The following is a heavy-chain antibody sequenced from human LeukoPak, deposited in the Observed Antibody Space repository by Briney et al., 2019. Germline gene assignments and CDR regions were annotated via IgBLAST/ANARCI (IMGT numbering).Heavy chain of an antibody. Sequence: GGSLRLSCVASGFRFSDYYMTWIRQAPGKGLEWVAYIRGDGDRIYYGDSAKGRFTISREKAKRALDLQMNSLRADDTATYYCARSVLTAAGAIDYWGQGTLVTVSS. J-gene: IGHJ4*02. CDR3: ARSVLTAAGAIDY. D-gene: IGHD6-25*01. V-gene: IGHV3-11*01. CDR1: GFRFSDYY. CDR2: IRGDGDRI.